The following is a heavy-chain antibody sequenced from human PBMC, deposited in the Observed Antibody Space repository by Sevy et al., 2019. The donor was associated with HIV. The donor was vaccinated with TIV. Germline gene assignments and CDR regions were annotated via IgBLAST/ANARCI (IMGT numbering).Heavy chain of an antibody. D-gene: IGHD3-10*01. CDR3: AKDGHASWTANSYYHLDV. CDR2: ISYDGSKK. J-gene: IGHJ6*04. V-gene: IGHV3-30*18. Sequence: GGSLRLSCVASGFIFSGNGMHWVRQAPGKGLEWLASISYDGSKKYSADSVKGRFTISRDNSQSTLYLEMKSLRVEDSAVYYCAKDGHASWTANSYYHLDVWGKGTTVTVSS. CDR1: GFIFSGNG.